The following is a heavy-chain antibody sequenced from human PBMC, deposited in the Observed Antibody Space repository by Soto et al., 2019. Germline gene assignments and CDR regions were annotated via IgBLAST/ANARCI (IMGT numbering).Heavy chain of an antibody. D-gene: IGHD3-22*01. CDR3: ATALYYYDSSGGRRAHFDY. J-gene: IGHJ4*02. V-gene: IGHV1-24*01. Sequence: GASVKVSCKVSGYTLTELSMHWVRQAPGKGLEWMGGFDPEDGETIYAQKFQGRVTMTEDTSTDTAYMELSSLRSEDTAVYYCATALYYYDSSGGRRAHFDYWGQGTLVTVSS. CDR1: GYTLTELS. CDR2: FDPEDGET.